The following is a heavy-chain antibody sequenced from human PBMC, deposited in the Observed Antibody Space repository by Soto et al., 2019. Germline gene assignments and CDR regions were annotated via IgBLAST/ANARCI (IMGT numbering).Heavy chain of an antibody. J-gene: IGHJ4*02. CDR1: GYTFTSYG. V-gene: IGHV1-18*01. Sequence: ASVKVSCKASGYTFTSYGISWVRQAPGQGLEWMGWISAYNGNTNYAQKLQGRVTMTTDTSTSTAYMELRSLRSDDTAVYYCAREPLALYCSSTSCYRASFDYWGQGTLVTVSS. CDR2: ISAYNGNT. CDR3: AREPLALYCSSTSCYRASFDY. D-gene: IGHD2-2*01.